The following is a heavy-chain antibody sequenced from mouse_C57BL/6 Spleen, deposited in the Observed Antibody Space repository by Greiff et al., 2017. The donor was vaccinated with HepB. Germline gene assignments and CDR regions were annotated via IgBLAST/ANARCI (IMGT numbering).Heavy chain of an antibody. CDR2: INPNNGGT. CDR1: GYTFTDYN. V-gene: IGHV1-22*01. CDR3: AREGTGLAWFAY. J-gene: IGHJ3*01. Sequence: VQLKQSGPELVKPGASVKMSCKASGYTFTDYNMHWVKQSHGKSLEWIGYINPNNGGTSYNQKFKGKATLTVNKSSSTAYMELRSLTSEDSAVYYCAREGTGLAWFAYWGQGTLVTVSA. D-gene: IGHD4-1*01.